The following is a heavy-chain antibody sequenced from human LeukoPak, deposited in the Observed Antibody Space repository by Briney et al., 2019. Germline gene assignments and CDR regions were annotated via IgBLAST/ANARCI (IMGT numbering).Heavy chain of an antibody. J-gene: IGHJ4*02. D-gene: IGHD5-18*01. CDR3: ARYLDTAMVTGLDY. CDR2: IYYSGST. Sequence: SETLSLTCTVSGGSISSSSYYWGWIRQPPGKGLEWIGSIYYSGSTYYNPSLKSRVTISVDTSKNQFSLKLSSVTAADTAVYYCARYLDTAMVTGLDYWGQGTLVTVSS. CDR1: GGSISSSSYY. V-gene: IGHV4-39*01.